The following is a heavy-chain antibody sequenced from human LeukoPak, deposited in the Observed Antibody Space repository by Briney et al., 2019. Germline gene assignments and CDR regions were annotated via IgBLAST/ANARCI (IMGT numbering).Heavy chain of an antibody. Sequence: PGGSLRLSCAASGFTFNNFAMSWVRQAPGKGLEWVSAISGSGGSTYYADSVKGRFTISRDNSKNTLYLQMNSLRAEDTAVYYCAKRRYDILTGPFDYWGQGTLVTVSS. CDR3: AKRRYDILTGPFDY. J-gene: IGHJ4*02. D-gene: IGHD3-9*01. CDR1: GFTFNNFA. CDR2: ISGSGGST. V-gene: IGHV3-23*01.